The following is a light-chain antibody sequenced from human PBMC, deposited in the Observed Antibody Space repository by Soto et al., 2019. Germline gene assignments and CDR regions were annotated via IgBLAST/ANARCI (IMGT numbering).Light chain of an antibody. CDR1: SSDVGGYNY. V-gene: IGLV2-14*01. Sequence: QSALTQPASVSGSPGQSITISCTGSSSDVGGYNYVSWYQQHPGKAPKLMIYDVSNRPSGVSNRFSGSKSGNTASLTISGLPAEDEADYYCSSYTRSSTLYVVFAGGTKLTV. J-gene: IGLJ2*01. CDR3: SSYTRSSTLYVV. CDR2: DVS.